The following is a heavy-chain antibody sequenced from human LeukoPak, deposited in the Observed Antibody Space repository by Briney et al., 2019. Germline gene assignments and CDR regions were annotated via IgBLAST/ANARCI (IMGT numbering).Heavy chain of an antibody. CDR3: ARDSWLYGTPFDY. J-gene: IGHJ4*02. D-gene: IGHD2-2*02. V-gene: IGHV3-66*01. CDR1: GFTVSSNY. Sequence: GGSLRLSCAASGFTVSSNYMSWVRQAPGKGLEWVSVIYSGGSTYYAGSVKGRFTISRDNSKNTLYLQMNSLRAEDTAVYYCARDSWLYGTPFDYWGQGTLVTVSS. CDR2: IYSGGST.